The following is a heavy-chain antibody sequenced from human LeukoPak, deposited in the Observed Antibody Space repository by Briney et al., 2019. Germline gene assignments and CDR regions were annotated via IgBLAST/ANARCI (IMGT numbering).Heavy chain of an antibody. CDR2: ISGSGGST. J-gene: IGHJ6*02. CDR3: AKGRGQLGGYYYYGMDV. V-gene: IGHV3-23*01. D-gene: IGHD6-6*01. CDR1: GFTFSIYA. Sequence: GGSLRLSCAASGFTFSIYAMSWVRQAPGKGLEWVSAISGSGGSTYYADSVKGRFTISRDNSKNTLYLQMNSLRAEDTAVYYCAKGRGQLGGYYYYGMDVWGQGTTVTVSS.